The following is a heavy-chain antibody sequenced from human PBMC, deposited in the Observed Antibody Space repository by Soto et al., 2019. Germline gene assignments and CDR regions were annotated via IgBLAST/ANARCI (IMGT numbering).Heavy chain of an antibody. CDR2: IVPIFGTT. CDR3: AANSLGGGSQGDV. V-gene: IGHV1-69*13. J-gene: IGHJ6*02. D-gene: IGHD3-10*01. CDR1: GDTFSSYS. Sequence: SVKVSCKASGDTFSSYSISWVRQAPGQGLEWMGGIVPIFGTTVYAPRLQGRVTITADGPTSTSYMELSGLRFEDTAIYYCAANSLGGGSQGDVWGQGTTVTVSS.